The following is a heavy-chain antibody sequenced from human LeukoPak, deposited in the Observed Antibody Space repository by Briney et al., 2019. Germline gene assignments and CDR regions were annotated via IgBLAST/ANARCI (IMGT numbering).Heavy chain of an antibody. CDR1: GFTSSSYW. V-gene: IGHV3-7*01. Sequence: GRSLRLSCAASGFTSSSYWMTWVRQAPGKGLEWVANIKQDGSEKYYVDSVKGRFTISRDNTKNSLYLQMNSLRAEDTAVYYCARQRGSYSFDFWGQGTLVTVSS. CDR3: ARQRGSYSFDF. J-gene: IGHJ4*02. D-gene: IGHD1-26*01. CDR2: IKQDGSEK.